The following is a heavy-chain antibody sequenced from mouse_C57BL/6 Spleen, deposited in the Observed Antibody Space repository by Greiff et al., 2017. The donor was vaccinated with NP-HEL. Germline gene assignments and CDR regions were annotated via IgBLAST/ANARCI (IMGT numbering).Heavy chain of an antibody. V-gene: IGHV2-9*01. Sequence: VMLVESGPGLVAPSQCLSITCTVSGFSLTSYGVDWVRQPPGKGLEWLGVIWGGGSTNYNSAPMSRLSISKDNSKSQVFLKMNSLQTDDTAMYYCSKHKGTETGAMDYWGQGTSVTVSS. D-gene: IGHD3-3*01. CDR2: IWGGGST. CDR3: SKHKGTETGAMDY. J-gene: IGHJ4*01. CDR1: GFSLTSYG.